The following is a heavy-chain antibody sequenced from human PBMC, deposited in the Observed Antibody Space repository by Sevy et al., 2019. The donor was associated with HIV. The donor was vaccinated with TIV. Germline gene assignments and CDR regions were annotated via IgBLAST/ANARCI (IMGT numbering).Heavy chain of an antibody. CDR3: ARVVGRGEYLIYAYLDY. CDR1: GFSFSYYP. V-gene: IGHV3-30*01. CDR2: ISYDGVNQ. J-gene: IGHJ4*02. D-gene: IGHD2-15*01. Sequence: GGSLRLSCAASGFSFSYYPMHWVRQAPGKGLEWVAVISYDGVNQYYAASVKGRFTVSRVNSKNTLYMEMNNLRPEDTAVYYCARVVGRGEYLIYAYLDYWGQGTLVTVSS.